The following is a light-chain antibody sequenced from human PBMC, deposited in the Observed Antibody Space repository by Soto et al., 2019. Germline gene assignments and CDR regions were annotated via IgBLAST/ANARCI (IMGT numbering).Light chain of an antibody. CDR1: QSVSSY. CDR3: QQRSNWPLT. Sequence: EIVLTQSPLTLSLSPGERATLSCRASQSVSSYLAWYQQKPGQAPRLLIYSASSRASGIPARFSGSGSGTDFTLTISSLEPEDFAVYYCQQRSNWPLTFGPGTKVDSK. J-gene: IGKJ3*01. V-gene: IGKV3-11*01. CDR2: SAS.